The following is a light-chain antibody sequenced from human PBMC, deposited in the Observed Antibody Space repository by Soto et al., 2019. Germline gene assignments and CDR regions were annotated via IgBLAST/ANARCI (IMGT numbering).Light chain of an antibody. CDR3: QQYNRWPRT. CDR2: TAS. Sequence: DIQMTQTPSSLSAAVGDRVTITCRASQDISNYLAWYQQKPGKVPKLLIYTASSLQSGVPSRFSGSGSGTEFTLTIDNVQSEDVAVYYCQQYNRWPRTFGQGTKVDIK. J-gene: IGKJ1*01. CDR1: QDISNY. V-gene: IGKV1-27*01.